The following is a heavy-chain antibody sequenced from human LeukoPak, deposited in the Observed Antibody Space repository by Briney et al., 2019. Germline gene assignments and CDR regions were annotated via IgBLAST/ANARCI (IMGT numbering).Heavy chain of an antibody. CDR1: GYTFTNFG. V-gene: IGHV1-18*01. Sequence: ASVKVSCKASGYTFTNFGISWVRQAPGQGLEWMGWISPHHGVRTYAQRFQGRVTRTTDTSTTTAYMELRSRRSDDTAVYYCARDDVVGATCFDYWGQGILVTVSS. CDR2: ISPHHGVR. J-gene: IGHJ4*02. D-gene: IGHD1-26*01. CDR3: ARDDVVGATCFDY.